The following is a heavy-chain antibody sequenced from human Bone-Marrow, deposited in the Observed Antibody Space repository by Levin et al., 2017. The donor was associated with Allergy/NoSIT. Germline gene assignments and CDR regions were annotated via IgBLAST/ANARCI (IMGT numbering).Heavy chain of an antibody. J-gene: IGHJ5*02. V-gene: IGHV1-8*01. Sequence: GESLKISCKASGYTFTSYDINWVRQATGQGLEWMGWMNPNSGNTGYAQKFQGRVTMTRNTSISTAYMELSSLRSEDTAVYYCARGLFTVNKLPNWFDPWGQGTLVTVSS. CDR3: ARGLFTVNKLPNWFDP. CDR2: MNPNSGNT. D-gene: IGHD4-17*01. CDR1: GYTFTSYD.